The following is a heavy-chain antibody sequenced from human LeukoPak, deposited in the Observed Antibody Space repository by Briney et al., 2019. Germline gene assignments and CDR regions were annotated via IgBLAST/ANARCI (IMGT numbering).Heavy chain of an antibody. V-gene: IGHV3-23*01. J-gene: IGHJ4*02. CDR2: VSGSGGST. CDR1: GFTFSSYA. Sequence: GGSLRLSCAVSGFTFSSYAMNWVRQAPGKGLEWVSAVSGSGGSTDYADSVKGRFTISRDNSKNTLYLQMNNLRAEDTALYYCAKGNVGYAGGNYFDSWGQGTLVTVSS. CDR3: AKGNVGYAGGNYFDS. D-gene: IGHD5-12*01.